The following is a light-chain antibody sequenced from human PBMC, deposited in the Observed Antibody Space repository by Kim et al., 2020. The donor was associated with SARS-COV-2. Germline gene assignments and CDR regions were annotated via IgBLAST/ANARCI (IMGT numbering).Light chain of an antibody. Sequence: AAINCKAIESGLQRSTNANYLACYQQKPGQPPHLLCRWASTRESGLPDRFTVSGSATDFPLTIRSLQAEDVAVYFCQQYFRTPITFGQGTRLEIK. CDR2: WAS. CDR1: ESGLQRSTNANY. CDR3: QQYFRTPIT. J-gene: IGKJ5*01. V-gene: IGKV4-1*01.